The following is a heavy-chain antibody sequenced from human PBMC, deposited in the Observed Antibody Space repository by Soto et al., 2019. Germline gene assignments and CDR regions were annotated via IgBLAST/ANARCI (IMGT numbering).Heavy chain of an antibody. J-gene: IGHJ4*02. CDR2: MNPNSGNT. CDR3: ARRPPYSGSYLDDY. CDR1: GYTFTSYD. Sequence: ASVKVSCKASGYTFTSYDINWVRQATGQGLEWMGWMNPNSGNTGYAQKLQGRVTMTTDTSTSTAYMELRSLRSDDTAVYYCARRPPYSGSYLDDYWGQGTLVTVSS. V-gene: IGHV1-8*01. D-gene: IGHD1-26*01.